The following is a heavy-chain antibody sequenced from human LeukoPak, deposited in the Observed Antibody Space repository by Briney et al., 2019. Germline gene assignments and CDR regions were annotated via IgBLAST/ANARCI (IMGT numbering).Heavy chain of an antibody. CDR3: VKEELPRLWSLGY. J-gene: IGHJ4*02. V-gene: IGHV3-9*01. CDR1: GFTFDDYA. Sequence: GGSLRLSCAASGFTFDDYAMHWVRQAPGKGLEWVSGISWNSGSIGYADSVKGRFSISRDNSKNTLYLQMNSLRPEDTAVYHCVKEELPRLWSLGYWGQGTLVTVSS. CDR2: ISWNSGSI. D-gene: IGHD1-26*01.